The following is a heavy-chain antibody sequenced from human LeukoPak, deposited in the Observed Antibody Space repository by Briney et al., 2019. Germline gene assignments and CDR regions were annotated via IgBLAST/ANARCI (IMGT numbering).Heavy chain of an antibody. J-gene: IGHJ4*02. CDR2: INWNGGST. Sequence: GGSLRLSCAASGFTFDDYGMSWVRPAPGKGLEWVSGINWNGGSTGYADSVKGRFTISRDNAKNSLYLQMNSLRAEDTALYYCARNGGIAAAGYYFDYWGQGTLVTVSS. V-gene: IGHV3-20*04. D-gene: IGHD6-13*01. CDR3: ARNGGIAAAGYYFDY. CDR1: GFTFDDYG.